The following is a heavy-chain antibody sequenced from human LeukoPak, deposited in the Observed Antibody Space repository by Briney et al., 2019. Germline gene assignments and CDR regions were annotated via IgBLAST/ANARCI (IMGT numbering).Heavy chain of an antibody. V-gene: IGHV3-64D*09. J-gene: IGHJ6*02. CDR1: GFTFSTYG. CDR3: VKDTNSGYYYYGMDV. CDR2: MSNNGGST. Sequence: GGSLRLSCSASGFTFSTYGMHWVRQAPGKGLEFVSAMSNNGGSTSYADSVKGRFTISRDNSKNTLYLQMSSLRAEDTAVYYCVKDTNSGYYYYGMDVWGQGTTVTVSS. D-gene: IGHD2-2*01.